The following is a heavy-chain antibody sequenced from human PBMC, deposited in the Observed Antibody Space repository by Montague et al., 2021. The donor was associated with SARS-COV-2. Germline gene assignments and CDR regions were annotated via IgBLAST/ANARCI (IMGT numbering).Heavy chain of an antibody. Sequence: SLRLSCAASGFTFSSHAMHWVRQAPGKELEWVAVISYDGSNKYYADSVKGRFTISRANSKNTLYLQTNSLRAEDTAVYYCARDLSYYGMDVWGQGTTVTVSS. D-gene: IGHD2/OR15-2a*01. CDR3: ARDLSYYGMDV. CDR2: ISYDGSNK. V-gene: IGHV3-30-3*01. CDR1: GFTFSSHA. J-gene: IGHJ6*02.